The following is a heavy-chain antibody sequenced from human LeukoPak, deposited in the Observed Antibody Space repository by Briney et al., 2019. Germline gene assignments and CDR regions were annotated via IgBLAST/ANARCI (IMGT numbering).Heavy chain of an antibody. CDR3: ARDLAYSRLDY. CDR2: INPDGNKK. D-gene: IGHD5-18*01. J-gene: IGHJ4*02. V-gene: IGHV3-7*01. CDR1: GFTFSSYW. Sequence: GGSLRLSCAASGFTFSSYWMGWVRQAPGKRLEWVASINPDGNKKYSADSVKGRFTISRDNAENSLYLQMNSLRVEDTAFYYCARDLAYSRLDYWGQGMLVTVSS.